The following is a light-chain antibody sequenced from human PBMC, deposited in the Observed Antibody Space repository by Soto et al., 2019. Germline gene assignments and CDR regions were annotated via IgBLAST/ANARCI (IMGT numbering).Light chain of an antibody. CDR2: DVT. Sequence: QSALAQPASVSGSPGQSITISCTGTSSDVGAYNYVSWYHQHHPGKAPELIIYDVTDRPSGVSTRFSGSKSGNTASLTISGLQADDEGYYYCSSYTTIKPVIFGGGTKVTVL. J-gene: IGLJ2*01. V-gene: IGLV2-14*01. CDR1: SSDVGAYNY. CDR3: SSYTTIKPVI.